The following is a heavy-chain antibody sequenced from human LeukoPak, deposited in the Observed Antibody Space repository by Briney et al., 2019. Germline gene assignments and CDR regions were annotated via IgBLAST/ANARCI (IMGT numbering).Heavy chain of an antibody. J-gene: IGHJ6*03. CDR2: ITRRSSTI. CDR1: GFTFSRYS. Sequence: GGSLRLPCAASGFTFSRYSMNWVRQAPGKGLEWISYITRRSSTIYYADSVKGRFTISRDNADDLLFLQMNSLRAEDTAVYYCARDPDNFEPNYMDVWGKGTTVTVSS. D-gene: IGHD1-14*01. CDR3: ARDPDNFEPNYMDV. V-gene: IGHV3-48*01.